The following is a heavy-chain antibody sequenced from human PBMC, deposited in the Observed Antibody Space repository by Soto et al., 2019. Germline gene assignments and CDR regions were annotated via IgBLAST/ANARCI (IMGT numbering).Heavy chain of an antibody. J-gene: IGHJ4*02. CDR2: ITGSGGST. D-gene: IGHD3-9*01. Sequence: GGSLRLSCAASGITLSGYAMSWVRQAPGTGLEWVSAITGSGGSTYYADSVKGRFTISRDNSKNTLYLQMNSLRAEDTDVYYCAKARVRYLDYWGQGTLVTVSS. CDR3: AKARVRYLDY. CDR1: GITLSGYA. V-gene: IGHV3-23*01.